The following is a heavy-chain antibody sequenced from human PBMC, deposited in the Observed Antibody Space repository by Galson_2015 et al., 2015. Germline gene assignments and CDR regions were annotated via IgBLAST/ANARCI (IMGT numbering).Heavy chain of an antibody. Sequence: SLRLSCAASGFTFSSYGMHWVRQAPGKGLEWVAVIWYDGSNKYYADSVKGRFTISRDNSKNTLYLQMNGLRADDTAVYYCAKVRAGVAVAGPKGDFDYWGQGTLVTVSS. J-gene: IGHJ4*02. CDR1: GFTFSSYG. V-gene: IGHV3-33*06. CDR3: AKVRAGVAVAGPKGDFDY. D-gene: IGHD6-19*01. CDR2: IWYDGSNK.